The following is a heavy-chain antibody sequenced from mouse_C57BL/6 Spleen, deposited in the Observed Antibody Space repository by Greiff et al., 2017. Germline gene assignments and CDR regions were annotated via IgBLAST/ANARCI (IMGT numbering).Heavy chain of an antibody. CDR1: GFTFSDYG. V-gene: IGHV5-17*01. Sequence: EVHLVESGGGLVKPGGSLKLSCAASGFTFSDYGMHWVRQAPEKGLEWVAYISSGSSTIYYADTVKGRFTISRDNAKNTLFLQMTSLRSEDTAMYYCARLGVYYYAMDYWGQGTSVTVSS. CDR3: ARLGVYYYAMDY. J-gene: IGHJ4*01. CDR2: ISSGSSTI.